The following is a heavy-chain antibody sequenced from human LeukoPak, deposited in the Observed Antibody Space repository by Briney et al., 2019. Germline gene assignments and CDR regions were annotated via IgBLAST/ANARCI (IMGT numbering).Heavy chain of an antibody. CDR1: GGTFSSYT. J-gene: IGHJ4*02. Sequence: ASVKVSCKASGGTFSSYTISCVRQAPGQGLEWMGGIIPIFGTTNYAQKFQGRVTITADDSTSTAYMELSSLRSEDTAVYYCARSVGDCCYGFDYWGQGTLVTVSS. CDR2: IIPIFGTT. V-gene: IGHV1-69*13. D-gene: IGHD5-12*01. CDR3: ARSVGDCCYGFDY.